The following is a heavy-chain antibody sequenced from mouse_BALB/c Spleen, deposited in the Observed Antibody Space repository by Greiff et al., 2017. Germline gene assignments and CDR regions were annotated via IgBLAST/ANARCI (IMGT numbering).Heavy chain of an antibody. CDR3: ARQITTVVEGFAY. CDR1: GDSITSGY. J-gene: IGHJ3*01. D-gene: IGHD1-1*01. Sequence: EVHLVESGPSLVKPSQTLSLTCSVTGDSITSGYWNWIRKFPGNKLEYMGYMSYSGSTYYNPSLKSRISITRDTSKNQYYLQLNSVTTEDTATYYCARQITTVVEGFAYWGQGTLVTVSA. V-gene: IGHV3-8*02. CDR2: MSYSGST.